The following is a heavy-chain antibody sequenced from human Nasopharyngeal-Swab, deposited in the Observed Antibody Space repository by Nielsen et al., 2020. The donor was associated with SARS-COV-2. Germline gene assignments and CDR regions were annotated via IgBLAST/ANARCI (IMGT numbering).Heavy chain of an antibody. CDR3: ASAGSSGYSTY. CDR1: GFTFSSYG. D-gene: IGHD3-22*01. Sequence: GGSLRLSCAASGFTFSSYGMHWVRQAPGKGLEWVAVIWYDGSNKYYADSVKGRFTISRDNSKNTLYLQMNSLRAEDTAVYYCASAGSSGYSTYWGQGTLVTVSS. CDR2: IWYDGSNK. J-gene: IGHJ4*02. V-gene: IGHV3-30*02.